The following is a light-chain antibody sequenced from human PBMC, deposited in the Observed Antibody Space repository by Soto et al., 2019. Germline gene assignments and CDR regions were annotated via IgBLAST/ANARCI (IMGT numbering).Light chain of an antibody. CDR2: GTS. V-gene: IGKV3-20*01. Sequence: EILLTQSPGPLSLSPGERATLSCRASQSVSGSYLAWYRQKPGQAPRLLIYGTSSRATGIPDRFSGSGSGTDFTLTISRLEPEDFAVYYCQQYGNSQITFGGGTKVEIK. J-gene: IGKJ4*01. CDR1: QSVSGSY. CDR3: QQYGNSQIT.